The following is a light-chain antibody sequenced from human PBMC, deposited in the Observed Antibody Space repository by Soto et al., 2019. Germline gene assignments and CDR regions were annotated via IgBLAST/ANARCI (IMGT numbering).Light chain of an antibody. V-gene: IGLV2-8*01. CDR3: SSNAGSNNLRV. CDR1: SSDGGGSNY. J-gene: IGLJ2*01. CDR2: EVN. Sequence: QSVLTQPPSASGSPGQSVTISCTGTSSDGGGSNYVSWYQQHPGEAPKLMIYEVNKRPSGVPDRFSGSKSGNTASLTVSGLQAEDEADYYCSSNAGSNNLRVFGGGTKLTVL.